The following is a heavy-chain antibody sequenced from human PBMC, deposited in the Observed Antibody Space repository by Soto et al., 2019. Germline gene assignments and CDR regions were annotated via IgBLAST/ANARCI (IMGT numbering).Heavy chain of an antibody. J-gene: IGHJ6*02. CDR3: AREDRDRETGLVPAAIDGMDV. CDR2: IIPIFGIA. D-gene: IGHD2-2*01. Sequence: QVQLVQSGAEVKKPGSSVKVSCKASGGTFSRYSTTWVRQVPGHGLEWIGRIIPIFGIASYAKKFQGRVTITADESTSTAYMELSSLRSDDTAVYYCAREDRDRETGLVPAAIDGMDVWGQGTTVTVSS. CDR1: GGTFSRYS. V-gene: IGHV1-69*08.